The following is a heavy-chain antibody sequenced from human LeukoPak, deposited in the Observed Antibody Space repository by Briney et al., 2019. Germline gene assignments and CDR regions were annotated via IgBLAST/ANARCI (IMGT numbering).Heavy chain of an antibody. CDR2: ISGSGGST. CDR1: GFTFSSYA. D-gene: IGHD2-15*01. V-gene: IGHV3-23*01. Sequence: GRSLRLSCAASGFTFSSYAMSCVRHAPGEWLEWVSAISGSGGSTYYADSVKGRFTISRDNSKNTLYLQMNSLRAEHTAVYYCAKGSCSGGSCYSLSLIYWGQGTLVTVSS. J-gene: IGHJ4*02. CDR3: AKGSCSGGSCYSLSLIY.